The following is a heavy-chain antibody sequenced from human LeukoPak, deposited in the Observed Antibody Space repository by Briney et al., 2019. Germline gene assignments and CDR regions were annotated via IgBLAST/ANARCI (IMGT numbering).Heavy chain of an antibody. CDR2: IYYSGRT. V-gene: IGHV4-59*01. J-gene: IGHJ4*02. CDR1: GVSINSYY. CDR3: ARGGRTVPGY. D-gene: IGHD4-17*01. Sequence: PSETLSLTCTVSGVSINSYYWNWIRQPPGKGLEWIGYIYYSGRTNYNPSLGRRVTIFLDTSKKQFSLKLSSVTAADTAIFYCARGGRTVPGYWGQGTLVTVSS.